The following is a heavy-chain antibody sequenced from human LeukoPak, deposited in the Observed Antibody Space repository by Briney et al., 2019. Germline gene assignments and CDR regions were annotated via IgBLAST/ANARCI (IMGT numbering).Heavy chain of an antibody. CDR1: GFTFSSYA. D-gene: IGHD6-13*01. J-gene: IGHJ5*02. CDR3: ARDAGAYTSSWYQGDWFDP. V-gene: IGHV3-30-3*01. Sequence: GRSLRLSCAASGFTFSSYAMHWVRQAPGKGLEWVAVISYDGSNKYYADSVKGRFTISRDNSKNTLYLQMNSLRAEDTAVYYCARDAGAYTSSWYQGDWFDPWGQGTLVTVSS. CDR2: ISYDGSNK.